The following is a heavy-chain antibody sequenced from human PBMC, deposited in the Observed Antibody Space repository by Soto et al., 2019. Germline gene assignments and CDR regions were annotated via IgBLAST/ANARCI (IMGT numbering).Heavy chain of an antibody. V-gene: IGHV3-23*01. CDR2: ISADGGRT. J-gene: IGHJ4*02. CDR3: ARFANCGGDCPLDY. CDR1: GFNFGSYA. D-gene: IGHD2-21*02. Sequence: EVQLLESGGGLVQPGGSLRLSCAASGFNFGSYAMSWVRQPPGKGLDWVSGISADGGRTPYADSVKGRFTISRDNSKNTLYLQMSGLRAEDTAVYYYARFANCGGDCPLDYWGQGTLVTVSS.